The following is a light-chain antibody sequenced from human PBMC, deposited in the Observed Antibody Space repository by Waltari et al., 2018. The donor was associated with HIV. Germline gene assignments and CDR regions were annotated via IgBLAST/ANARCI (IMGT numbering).Light chain of an antibody. Sequence: SHELAQPPSVSVSPGQTARITCSGDALATQYVYWYQQKSGQAPVLVIHEVSRRPSGVPERFSGSSSGTMATLTISAAHVDDEGDYYCFSRDSSGRQGLFGGGTKLTV. CDR1: ALATQY. CDR2: EVS. CDR3: FSRDSSGRQGL. V-gene: IGLV3-10*01. J-gene: IGLJ2*01.